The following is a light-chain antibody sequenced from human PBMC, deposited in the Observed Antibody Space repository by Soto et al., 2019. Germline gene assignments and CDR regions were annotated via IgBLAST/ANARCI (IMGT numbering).Light chain of an antibody. V-gene: IGKV1-5*01. Sequence: DIQMTQSPSTLSASVGDRVTITCRASQSISRWLAWYQQKPGKAPKVLIWDATTLHRGVPSRFSASGSGKEFTLNIRSLQPDDFATYYCHQYNGYSTWTLGQGTKVDIK. J-gene: IGKJ1*01. CDR1: QSISRW. CDR2: DAT. CDR3: HQYNGYSTWT.